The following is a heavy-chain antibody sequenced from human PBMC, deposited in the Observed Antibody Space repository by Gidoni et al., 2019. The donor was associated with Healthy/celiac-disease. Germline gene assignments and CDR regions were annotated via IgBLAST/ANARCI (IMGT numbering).Heavy chain of an antibody. CDR3: AREGLAAAGTGGFDY. J-gene: IGHJ4*02. Sequence: QVQLVESGGGVVQPGRSLRLSCAASGFTFSSYGMHWVRQAPGKGLGWVAVIWYDGSNKYYADCVKGRFTISRDNSKNTLYLQMNSLRAEDTAVYYCAREGLAAAGTGGFDYWGQGTLVTVSS. CDR1: GFTFSSYG. D-gene: IGHD6-13*01. CDR2: IWYDGSNK. V-gene: IGHV3-33*01.